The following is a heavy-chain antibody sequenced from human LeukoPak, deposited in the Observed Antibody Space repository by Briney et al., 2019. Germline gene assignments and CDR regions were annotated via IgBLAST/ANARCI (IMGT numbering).Heavy chain of an antibody. Sequence: GGSLRLSCAASGFTFSSYAMSWVRQAPGKGLEWVSAISGSGGSTYYADSVKGRFTISRDNSKNTLYLQMNSLRAEDTAVYYCARAADGIAAADEPTYYYYYMDVWGKGTTVTVSS. V-gene: IGHV3-23*01. CDR1: GFTFSSYA. CDR2: ISGSGGST. D-gene: IGHD6-13*01. J-gene: IGHJ6*03. CDR3: ARAADGIAAADEPTYYYYYMDV.